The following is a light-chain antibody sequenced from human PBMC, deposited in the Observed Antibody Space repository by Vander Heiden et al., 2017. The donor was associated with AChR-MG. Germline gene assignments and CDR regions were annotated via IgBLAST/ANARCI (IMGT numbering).Light chain of an antibody. CDR2: GNS. CDR3: QSYDSSLSGYV. J-gene: IGLJ1*01. CDR1: SSNIGAGYD. Sequence: QSVLTQPPSVSGAPGQRVTISCTGSSSNIGAGYDVHWYQQLPGPAPKLLIYGNSNRPSGVPDRFSGSKSGTSASLAITGLQAEDEADYYCQSYDSSLSGYVFGTGTKVT. V-gene: IGLV1-40*01.